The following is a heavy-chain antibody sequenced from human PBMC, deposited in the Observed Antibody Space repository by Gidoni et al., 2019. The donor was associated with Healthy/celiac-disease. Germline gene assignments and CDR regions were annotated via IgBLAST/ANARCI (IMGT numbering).Heavy chain of an antibody. V-gene: IGHV3-21*01. Sequence: EVQLVESGGGLVKPGGSLRLSCAASGFTFSSYSMNWVRQAPGKGLEWVSSISSSSSYIYYADSVKGRFTISRDNAKNSLYLQMNSLRAEDTAVYYCARDRYYGSGIPPYYYYGMDVWGQGTTVTVSS. CDR1: GFTFSSYS. CDR2: ISSSSSYI. D-gene: IGHD3-10*01. CDR3: ARDRYYGSGIPPYYYYGMDV. J-gene: IGHJ6*02.